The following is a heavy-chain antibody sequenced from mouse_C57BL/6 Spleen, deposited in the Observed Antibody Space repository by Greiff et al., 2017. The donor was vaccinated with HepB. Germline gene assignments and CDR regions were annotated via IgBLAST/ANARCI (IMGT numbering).Heavy chain of an antibody. V-gene: IGHV1-61*01. CDR2: IYPSDSET. Sequence: VKLQESGAELVRPGSSVKLSCKASGYTFTSYWMDWVKQRPGQGLEWIGNIYPSDSETHYNQKFKDKATLTVDKSSSTDYMQLSSLTSEDSAVYYCARRSWPFAYWGQGTLVTVSA. CDR1: GYTFTSYW. CDR3: ARRSWPFAY. J-gene: IGHJ3*01.